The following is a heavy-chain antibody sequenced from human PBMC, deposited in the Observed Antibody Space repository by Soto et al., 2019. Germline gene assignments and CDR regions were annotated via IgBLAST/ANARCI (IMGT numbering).Heavy chain of an antibody. CDR3: ASERSAQYFDS. D-gene: IGHD1-26*01. V-gene: IGHV1-69*06. J-gene: IGHJ4*02. CDR1: GGTFSSHG. Sequence: QVQLVQSGTVVQRRGSSVKVSCQASGGTFSSHGMAWVRQAPGQGLEWMGGIIPTFGTPTYAPKFQGRVTITADKSTNTAYMELSSLTSEDTAVYYCASERSAQYFDSWGQGTLITVSS. CDR2: IIPTFGTP.